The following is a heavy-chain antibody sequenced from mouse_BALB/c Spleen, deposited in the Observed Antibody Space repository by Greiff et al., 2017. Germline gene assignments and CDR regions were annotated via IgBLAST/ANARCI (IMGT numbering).Heavy chain of an antibody. Sequence: QVQLQQSGAELVRPGSSVKISCKASGYAFSSYWMNWVKQRPGQGLEWIGQIYPGDGDTNYNGKFKGKATLTADKSSSTAYMQLSSLTSEDSAVFFCAREITTGYYYAMDYWGQGTSVTVSS. J-gene: IGHJ4*01. D-gene: IGHD2-4*01. V-gene: IGHV1-80*01. CDR3: AREITTGYYYAMDY. CDR1: GYAFSSYW. CDR2: IYPGDGDT.